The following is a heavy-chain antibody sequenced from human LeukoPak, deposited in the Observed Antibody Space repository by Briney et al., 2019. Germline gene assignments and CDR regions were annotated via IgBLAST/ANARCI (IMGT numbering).Heavy chain of an antibody. D-gene: IGHD5-12*01. V-gene: IGHV4-39*01. J-gene: IGHJ4*02. CDR1: GGSISSSSYY. Sequence: SETLSLTCTVSGGSISSSSYYWGWIRQPPGKGLEWIGNIYYSGSTYYNPSLKSRVTISLDTSKNQFSLKLSSVTAADTAVYYCARQRGYVYYFDYWGQGTLVTVSS. CDR2: IYYSGST. CDR3: ARQRGYVYYFDY.